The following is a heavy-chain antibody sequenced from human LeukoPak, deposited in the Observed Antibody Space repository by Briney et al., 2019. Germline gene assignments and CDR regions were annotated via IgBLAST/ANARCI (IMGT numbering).Heavy chain of an antibody. CDR3: ARAPASVGVFDY. CDR2: IYYSGST. V-gene: IGHV4-59*01. Sequence: PSETLSLTCTVSGGSISSYYWSWIRQPPGKGLEWIGYIYYSGSTNYNPSLKSRVTISVDTSKNQFSLKLSSVTAADTAVYYCARAPASVGVFDYWGQGTLVTVSS. CDR1: GGSISSYY. J-gene: IGHJ4*02. D-gene: IGHD3-10*01.